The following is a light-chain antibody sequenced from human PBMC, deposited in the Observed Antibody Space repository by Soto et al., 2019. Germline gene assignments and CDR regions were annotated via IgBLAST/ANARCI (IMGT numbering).Light chain of an antibody. CDR2: GAS. CDR3: QQYGSSPRT. CDR1: QTVSSNY. Sequence: EIVLTQSPCTLSLSPGEGATLSCWSSQTVSSNYLAWYQQRPGQAPRLXIYGASSRATGIPDRFSGSGSGTDFTLTISRLEPEDFAVYYCQQYGSSPRTFGQGTKVDIK. J-gene: IGKJ1*01. V-gene: IGKV3-20*01.